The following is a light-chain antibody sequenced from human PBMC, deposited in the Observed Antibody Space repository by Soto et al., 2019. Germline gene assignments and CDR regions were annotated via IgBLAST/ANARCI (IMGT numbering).Light chain of an antibody. CDR3: QQANSFPIT. CDR1: QSVSNY. Sequence: EIVMTQSPATLSVSPGERVTLSCRASQSVSNYLAWYQQKPGQAPRLFIYDTSTRATGIPARFSGSGSGTNFTLTISSLQPEDFATYYCQQANSFPITFGQGTRLEIK. J-gene: IGKJ5*01. V-gene: IGKV3-15*01. CDR2: DTS.